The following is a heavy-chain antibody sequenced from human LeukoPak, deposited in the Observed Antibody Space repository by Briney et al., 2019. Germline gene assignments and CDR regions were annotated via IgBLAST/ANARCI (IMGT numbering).Heavy chain of an antibody. V-gene: IGHV3-11*04. CDR1: GFTISDCY. CDR2: ISSSGSTI. J-gene: IGHJ6*03. D-gene: IGHD2-2*01. Sequence: GGSLRLSCAASGFTISDCYMSWIRQAPGKGLEWASYISSSGSTIYYADSVKGRFTISRDKAKNSLYLQMNSLRAEDTAVYYCARKVCSSTSCYYYYMDVWGKGTTVTVSS. CDR3: ARKVCSSTSCYYYYMDV.